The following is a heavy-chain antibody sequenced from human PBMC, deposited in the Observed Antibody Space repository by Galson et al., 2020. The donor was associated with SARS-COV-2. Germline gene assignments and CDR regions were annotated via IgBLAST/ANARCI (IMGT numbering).Heavy chain of an antibody. D-gene: IGHD6-13*01. CDR1: GFTFSSYE. CDR3: ASMGYSSSWYPNYYYYMDV. CDR2: ISSSGSTI. J-gene: IGHJ6*03. Sequence: GESLKISCAASGFTFSSYEMNWVRQAPGKGLEWVSYISSSGSTIYYADSVKGRFTISRDNSKNSLYLQMNSLRTEDTALYYCASMGYSSSWYPNYYYYMDVWGKGTTVTVSS. V-gene: IGHV3-48*03.